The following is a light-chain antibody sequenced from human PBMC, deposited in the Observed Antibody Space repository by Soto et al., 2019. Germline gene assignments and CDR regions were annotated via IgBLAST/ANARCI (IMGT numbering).Light chain of an antibody. J-gene: IGLJ2*01. CDR3: QTWGTGMGL. Sequence: QPVLTQSPSASASLGASVNLTCNVRGGHSSNAIAWHQQQPEKGPRYLMKLYSDGSHNKGDGIPDRFSGSSSGAERYLTISSLQSEDVADYYCQTWGTGMGLFGGGTKLTVL. V-gene: IGLV4-69*01. CDR1: GGHSSNA. CDR2: LYSDGSH.